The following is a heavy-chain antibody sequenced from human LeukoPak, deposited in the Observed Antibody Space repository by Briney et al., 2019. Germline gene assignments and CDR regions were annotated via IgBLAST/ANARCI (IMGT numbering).Heavy chain of an antibody. CDR1: GGSFSGYY. V-gene: IGHV4-34*01. J-gene: IGHJ5*02. CDR3: ARGRDDFWSGYRYNWFDP. CDR2: VNHSGST. D-gene: IGHD3-3*01. Sequence: SETLSLTCAVYGGSFSGYYWSWIRQPPGKGLEWIGEVNHSGSTNYNPSLKSRVTISVDTSKNQFSLKLSSVTAADTAVYYCARGRDDFWSGYRYNWFDPWGQGTLVTVSS.